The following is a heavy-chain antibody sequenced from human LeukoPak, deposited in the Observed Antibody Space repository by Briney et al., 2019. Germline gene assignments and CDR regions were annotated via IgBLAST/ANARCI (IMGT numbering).Heavy chain of an antibody. CDR1: GYTLTGYY. Sequence: ASVKVSCKASGYTLTGYYMHWVRQAPGQGLEWMGWINPNSGGTNYAQKFQGRVTMTRDTSISTAYMELSRLRSDDTAVYYCARYSSGYYFYWFDPWGQGTLVTVSS. V-gene: IGHV1-2*02. D-gene: IGHD3-22*01. J-gene: IGHJ5*02. CDR3: ARYSSGYYFYWFDP. CDR2: INPNSGGT.